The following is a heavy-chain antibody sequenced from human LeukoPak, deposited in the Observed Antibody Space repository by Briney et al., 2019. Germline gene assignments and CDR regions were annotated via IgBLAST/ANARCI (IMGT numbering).Heavy chain of an antibody. J-gene: IGHJ6*01. CDR3: ARVMEGYYYGMDV. CDR1: GFTFSDHY. V-gene: IGHV3-72*01. Sequence: PGGSLRLSCAASGFTFSDHYMDWVRQAPGKGLEWVARTRNKANSYTTEYAASVKGRFTISRDDSKNSLYLQMNSLKTEDTAVYYCARVMEGYYYGMDVWGQGTTVTVSS. CDR2: TRNKANSYTT. D-gene: IGHD3-3*01.